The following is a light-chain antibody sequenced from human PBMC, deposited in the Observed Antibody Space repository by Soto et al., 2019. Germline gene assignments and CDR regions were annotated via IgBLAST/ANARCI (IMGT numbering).Light chain of an antibody. J-gene: IGKJ1*01. V-gene: IGKV1-27*01. Sequence: DIQVTQSPSSLSTFVGDRVTITCRTSQDISNYLAWYQQKPGRVPQLVIYAASTLQSGVPSRFSGSGSGTDFTLTINSLQPEDVATYYCQKYDRAPRTFGQGTKVEIK. CDR2: AAS. CDR1: QDISNY. CDR3: QKYDRAPRT.